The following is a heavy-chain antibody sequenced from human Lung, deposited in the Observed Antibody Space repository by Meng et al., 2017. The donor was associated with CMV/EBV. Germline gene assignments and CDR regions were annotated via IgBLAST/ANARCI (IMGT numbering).Heavy chain of an antibody. V-gene: IGHV1-2*02. Sequence: ASXXVSXKASGYTFTGYYMHWVRQAPGQGLEWMGWINPNSGGTNYAQKFQGRVTMTRDTSISTAYMELSRLRSDDTAVYYCARVDCSSTSCYLLDGWFDPXGQGXLVTFSS. J-gene: IGHJ5*02. CDR2: INPNSGGT. CDR3: ARVDCSSTSCYLLDGWFDP. CDR1: GYTFTGYY. D-gene: IGHD2-2*01.